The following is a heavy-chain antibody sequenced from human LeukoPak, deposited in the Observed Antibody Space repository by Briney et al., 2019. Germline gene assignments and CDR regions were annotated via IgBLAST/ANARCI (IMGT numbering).Heavy chain of an antibody. V-gene: IGHV4-59*01. CDR2: IYYSGST. CDR3: ARVHPSVREGYYYYGMDV. D-gene: IGHD1-26*01. CDR1: DGSISSYY. J-gene: IGHJ6*02. Sequence: PSETLSLTCTVSDGSISSYYWSWIRQPPGKGLEWIGYIYYSGSTNYNPSLKSRVTISVDTSMNQFSLKLSSVTAADTAVYYCARVHPSVREGYYYYGMDVWGQGTTVTVSS.